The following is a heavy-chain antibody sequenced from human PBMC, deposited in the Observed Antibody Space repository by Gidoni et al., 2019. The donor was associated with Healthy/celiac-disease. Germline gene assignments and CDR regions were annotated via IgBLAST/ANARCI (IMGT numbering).Heavy chain of an antibody. V-gene: IGHV3-43*01. D-gene: IGHD2-2*01. CDR1: GFTLADYT. J-gene: IGHJ4*02. CDR3: ANGYCSSTSCYPEPMRY. Sequence: EVQLVESGGVVVQPGGSLRRSCAAPGFTLADYTMHWVRQAPGKGLEWVSLISWDGSSTYYADSVKGRFTISRDNSQNSLYLQMNSLRTEDTALYYCANGYCSSTSCYPEPMRYWGQGTLVTVSS. CDR2: ISWDGSST.